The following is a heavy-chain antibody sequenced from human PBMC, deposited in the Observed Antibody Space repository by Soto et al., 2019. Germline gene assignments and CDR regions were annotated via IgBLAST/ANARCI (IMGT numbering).Heavy chain of an antibody. Sequence: ASVKVSCKASGYTFTSYGISCVRQAPGQGLEWMGWISAYNGNTNYAQKLQGRVTMTTDTSTSTAYMELRSLRSDDTAVYYCARDRSPRSGYAPPGPYYFDYWGQGTLVTVSS. CDR2: ISAYNGNT. D-gene: IGHD5-12*01. CDR1: GYTFTSYG. V-gene: IGHV1-18*01. CDR3: ARDRSPRSGYAPPGPYYFDY. J-gene: IGHJ4*02.